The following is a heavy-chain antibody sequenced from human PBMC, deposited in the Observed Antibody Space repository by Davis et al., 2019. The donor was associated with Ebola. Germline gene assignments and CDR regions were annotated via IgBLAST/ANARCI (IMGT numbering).Heavy chain of an antibody. D-gene: IGHD5-24*01. Sequence: GGSLRLSCAASGFTFSSYSMNWVRQAPGKGLEWVSSISSSSSYIYYADSVKGRFTISRDNAKNSLYLQMNSLRAEDTAVYYCARVRWLQGIYFDYWGQGTLVTVSS. CDR2: ISSSSSYI. CDR3: ARVRWLQGIYFDY. J-gene: IGHJ4*02. CDR1: GFTFSSYS. V-gene: IGHV3-21*01.